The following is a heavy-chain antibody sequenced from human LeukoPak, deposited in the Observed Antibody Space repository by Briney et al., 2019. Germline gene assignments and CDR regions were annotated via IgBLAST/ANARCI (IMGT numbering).Heavy chain of an antibody. CDR2: ISGSGAST. V-gene: IGHV3-23*01. CDR3: ARDNGIVAPSIPLDY. Sequence: GGSLRLSCAASGFTFSSYAMSWVRQGPGKGLEWVSAISGSGASTFYADSVKGRFTISRDNSKNTLYLQSNSLRAEDTAVYYCARDNGIVAPSIPLDYWGQGTLVTVSS. CDR1: GFTFSSYA. J-gene: IGHJ4*02. D-gene: IGHD5-12*01.